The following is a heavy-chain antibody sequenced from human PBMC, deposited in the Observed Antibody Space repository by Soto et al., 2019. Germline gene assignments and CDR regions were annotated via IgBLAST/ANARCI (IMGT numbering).Heavy chain of an antibody. CDR3: ARGALAAHGDY. V-gene: IGHV3-21*01. Sequence: GGSLRLSCAASGFTFSSYSMNWVRQAPGKGLEWVSSISSSSSYIYYADSVKGRFTISRDNAKNSLYLQMNSLRAEDTAVYYCARGALAAHGDYWGQGTLVTVSS. J-gene: IGHJ4*02. CDR2: ISSSSSYI. CDR1: GFTFSSYS. D-gene: IGHD6-13*01.